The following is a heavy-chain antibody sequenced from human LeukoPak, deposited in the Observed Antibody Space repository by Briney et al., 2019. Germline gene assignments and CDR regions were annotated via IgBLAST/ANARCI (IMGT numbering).Heavy chain of an antibody. CDR2: ISYDGSNK. CDR1: GFTFSSYA. Sequence: GGSLRLSCAASGFTFSSYAMHWVRQAPGKGLEWVAVISYDGSNKYYADSVKGRFTISRDNSKNTLYLQMNSLRAEVTAVYYCAREAPTVVAATGDFDYWGQGTLVTVSS. CDR3: AREAPTVVAATGDFDY. D-gene: IGHD2-15*01. V-gene: IGHV3-30*01. J-gene: IGHJ4*02.